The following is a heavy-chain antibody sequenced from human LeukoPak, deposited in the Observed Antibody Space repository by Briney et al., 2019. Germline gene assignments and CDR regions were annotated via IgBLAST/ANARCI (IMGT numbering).Heavy chain of an antibody. CDR1: GGSISSSSYY. D-gene: IGHD2-15*01. CDR3: ARGGKPRYCSGGSCHGAYFQH. CDR2: INHSGST. V-gene: IGHV4-39*07. J-gene: IGHJ1*01. Sequence: SETLSLTCTVSGGSISSSSYYWSWIRQPPGKGLEWIGEINHSGSTNYNPSLKSRVTISVDTSNNQFSLKLSSVTAADTAVYYCARGGKPRYCSGGSCHGAYFQHWGQGTLVTVSS.